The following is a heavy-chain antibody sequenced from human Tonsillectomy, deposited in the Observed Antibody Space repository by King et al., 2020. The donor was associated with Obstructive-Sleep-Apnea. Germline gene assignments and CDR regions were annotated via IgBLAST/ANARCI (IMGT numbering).Heavy chain of an antibody. J-gene: IGHJ4*02. V-gene: IGHV3-48*04. Sequence: QLVQSGGGLVQPGGSLRLSCAASGFTFSDYSGNWVRQAPGTGLEWGSYISSDSSNIYYADSVKGRFTISRDNAKNSLYLQMNSLRAEDTAVYYCARDVISAYCSGGRCYPYYFDHWGQGTLVTVSS. D-gene: IGHD2-15*01. CDR1: GFTFSDYS. CDR2: ISSDSSNI. CDR3: ARDVISAYCSGGRCYPYYFDH.